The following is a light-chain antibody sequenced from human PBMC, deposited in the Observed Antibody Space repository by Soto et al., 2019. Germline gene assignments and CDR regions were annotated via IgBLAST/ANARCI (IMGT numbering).Light chain of an antibody. CDR2: SNN. CDR3: AAWDDSLNGYV. V-gene: IGLV1-44*01. Sequence: QSALTQPPSASGTPGQRVTISCSGSSSTIGSNTVNWYQQLPGTAPNLLIYSNNQRPSGVPDRFSGSKSVTSASLAISGLQSEDEADYYCAAWDDSLNGYVFGTGTKVTVL. J-gene: IGLJ1*01. CDR1: SSTIGSNT.